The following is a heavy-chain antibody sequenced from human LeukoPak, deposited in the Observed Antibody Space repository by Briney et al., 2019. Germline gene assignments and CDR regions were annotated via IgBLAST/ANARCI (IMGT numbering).Heavy chain of an antibody. CDR2: IRYDGSNK. V-gene: IGHV3-30*02. Sequence: GGSLRLSCAASGFTFSSYGMHWVRQAPGKGLEWMAFIRYDGSNKYYADSVKGRFTISRDNSKNTLYLQMNSLRAEDTAVYYCARFYYYDSSGYLYWGQGTLVTVSS. CDR1: GFTFSSYG. D-gene: IGHD3-22*01. J-gene: IGHJ4*02. CDR3: ARFYYYDSSGYLY.